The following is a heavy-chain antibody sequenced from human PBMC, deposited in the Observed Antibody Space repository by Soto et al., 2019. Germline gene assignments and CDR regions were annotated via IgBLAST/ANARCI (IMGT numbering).Heavy chain of an antibody. D-gene: IGHD3-3*01. J-gene: IGHJ5*02. CDR1: GDSMSSYY. Sequence: SETLSLTCTVSGDSMSSYYWTWIRQPAGKGLEWIGRVYSSGGTHYNPSLKSRVTISLDTSKNQFSLRLLSVTDADTAVYYCARGQRFSDWFDPWGQGTLVTVSS. V-gene: IGHV4-4*07. CDR3: ARGQRFSDWFDP. CDR2: VYSSGGT.